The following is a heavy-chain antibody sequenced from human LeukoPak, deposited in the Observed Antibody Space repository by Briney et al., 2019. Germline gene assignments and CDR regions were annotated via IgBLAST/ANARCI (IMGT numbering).Heavy chain of an antibody. J-gene: IGHJ4*02. CDR3: ARVRYTNNWPNYFDY. CDR1: GVSIGSYY. D-gene: IGHD6-13*01. CDR2: IYYTETT. Sequence: PSETLSLTCTVSGVSIGSYYWSWIRQPPGKGLEWIGYIYYTETTNYNPSLKSRVTISIDTSKNQFSLKLSSVTAADTAVYYCARVRYTNNWPNYFDYWGQGTLVTVSS. V-gene: IGHV4-59*12.